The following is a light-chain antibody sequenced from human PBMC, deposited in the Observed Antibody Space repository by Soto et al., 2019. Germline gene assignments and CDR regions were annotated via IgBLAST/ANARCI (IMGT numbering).Light chain of an antibody. J-gene: IGKJ4*01. CDR2: GAS. V-gene: IGKV3-15*01. Sequence: EKELTQSPVTVSLSRGGRATLSCRASQSVSSNLAWYQQRPGQAPRLLVYGASTRASGVPDRFSGSGSGTEFILTISSLQSEDSAVYYCQQYDVWPALTFGGGTKVDIK. CDR3: QQYDVWPALT. CDR1: QSVSSN.